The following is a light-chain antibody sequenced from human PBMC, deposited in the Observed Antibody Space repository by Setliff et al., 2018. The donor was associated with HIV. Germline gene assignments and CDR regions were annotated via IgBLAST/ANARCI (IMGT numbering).Light chain of an antibody. CDR2: DVN. CDR1: SSDVGAYNY. Sequence: QSVLAQPPSASGSPGQSVTISCTGTSSDVGAYNYVSWYQQHPGKPPKLMIYDVNKRPSGVPDRFSGSKSGNTASLTVSGLQAEDEADYYCSSYAGNNKGVFGTGTKVTVL. CDR3: SSYAGNNKGV. V-gene: IGLV2-8*01. J-gene: IGLJ1*01.